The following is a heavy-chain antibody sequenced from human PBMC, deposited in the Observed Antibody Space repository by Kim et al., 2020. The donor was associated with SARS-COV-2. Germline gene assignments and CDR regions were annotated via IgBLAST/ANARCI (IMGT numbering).Heavy chain of an antibody. D-gene: IGHD3-10*01. CDR3: ARWSLRWFGELFFDGMDV. Sequence: SETLSLTCAVYGGSFSGYYWSWIRQPPGKGLEWIGEINHSGSTNYNPSLKSRVTISVDTSKNQFSLKLSSVTAADTAVYYCARWSLRWFGELFFDGMDVWGQGTTVTVSS. J-gene: IGHJ6*02. CDR2: INHSGST. CDR1: GGSFSGYY. V-gene: IGHV4-34*01.